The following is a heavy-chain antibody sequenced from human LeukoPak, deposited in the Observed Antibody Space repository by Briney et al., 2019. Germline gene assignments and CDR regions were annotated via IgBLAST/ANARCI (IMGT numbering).Heavy chain of an antibody. CDR3: AVTYYYDSSGYPNWFDP. CDR2: IIPILGIA. D-gene: IGHD3-22*01. J-gene: IGHJ5*02. V-gene: IGHV1-69*04. CDR1: GGTFSSYA. Sequence: ASVKVSCKASGGTFSSYAISWVRQAPGQGLEWMGRIIPILGIANYAQKFQGRVTITADKSTSTAYMELSSLRSEDTAVYYCAVTYYYDSSGYPNWFDPWGQGTLVTVSS.